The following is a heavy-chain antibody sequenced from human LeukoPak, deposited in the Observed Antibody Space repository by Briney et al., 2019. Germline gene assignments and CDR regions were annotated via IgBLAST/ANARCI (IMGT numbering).Heavy chain of an antibody. CDR2: TYYNGNT. CDR3: ARDYGGKFDY. CDR1: GGSISSFY. D-gene: IGHD4-23*01. J-gene: IGHJ4*02. V-gene: IGHV4-59*01. Sequence: SETLSLTCSVSGGSISSFYWSWIRQPPGKGLEWIGYTYYNGNTKYDPSLKSRVTISVDTSKNQFSLRVSSVTAADTAVYYCARDYGGKFDYWGQGTLVTVSS.